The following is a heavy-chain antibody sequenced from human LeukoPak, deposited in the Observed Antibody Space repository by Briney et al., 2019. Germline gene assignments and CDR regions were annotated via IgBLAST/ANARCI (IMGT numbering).Heavy chain of an antibody. Sequence: GGSLRLSCAASGFTVSSNYMSWVRQAPGKGLEWVSYISASGDGTYYADSVKGRFTLSRDNSKSTLYLQMNSLRAEDTAVYYCAQRQGHAFDNWGQGTLVTVSS. CDR2: ISASGDGT. CDR3: AQRQGHAFDN. J-gene: IGHJ4*02. CDR1: GFTVSSNY. V-gene: IGHV3-23*01.